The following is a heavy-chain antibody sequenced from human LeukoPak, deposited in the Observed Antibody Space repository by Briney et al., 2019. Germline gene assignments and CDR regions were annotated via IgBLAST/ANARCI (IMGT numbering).Heavy chain of an antibody. CDR1: GFNVSKNF. CDR3: AKSLTGERLFDS. V-gene: IGHV3-53*01. CDR2: IYSGGRT. J-gene: IGHJ4*02. Sequence: PGESLRLSCAASGFNVSKNFMAWFRQAPGKGPEWLSVIYSGGRTYYAESLLGRFSTSRDTSQNTLYLQMSSLRTEDTAVYYCAKSLTGERLFDSWGQGTLVTVSS. D-gene: IGHD7-27*01.